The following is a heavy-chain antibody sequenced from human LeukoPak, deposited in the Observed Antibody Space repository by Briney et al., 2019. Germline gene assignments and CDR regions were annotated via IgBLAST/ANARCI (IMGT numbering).Heavy chain of an antibody. Sequence: GGSLRLSCSASGFTFSNYPLYWVRQAPGKGLEFVSAITSTGGSAYYSDSVKGRFTISRDNSKGALFLQMSSLRLEDTAVYYCCLMVWGVTWGQGTPVTVSS. CDR3: CLMVWGVT. CDR2: ITSTGGSA. J-gene: IGHJ5*02. V-gene: IGHV3-64D*06. CDR1: GFTFSNYP. D-gene: IGHD3-10*01.